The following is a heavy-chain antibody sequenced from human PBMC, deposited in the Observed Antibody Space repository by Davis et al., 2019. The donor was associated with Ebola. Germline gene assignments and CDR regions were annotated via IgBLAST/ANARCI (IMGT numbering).Heavy chain of an antibody. CDR3: ARVFGFQIDF. J-gene: IGHJ4*02. V-gene: IGHV3-74*01. CDR1: GFTFSNYW. D-gene: IGHD2/OR15-2a*01. CDR2: INPDGGIT. Sequence: PGGSLRLSCAASGFTFSNYWMHWVRQTPGQGLVWVSHINPDGGITTYADSVKGRFTISRDNAKNTLYLQMNSLRAEDTAVDYCARVFGFQIDFWGQGTLVSVSS.